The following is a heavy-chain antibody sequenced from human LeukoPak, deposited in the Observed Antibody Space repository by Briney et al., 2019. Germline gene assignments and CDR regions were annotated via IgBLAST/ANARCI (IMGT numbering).Heavy chain of an antibody. CDR2: ISNDGDT. V-gene: IGHV3-66*02. Sequence: GGSLRLSCAASGFTVSSNYMSWVRQGPGKGLECVSVISNDGDTYYADSVKGRFTISRDNSKNTLYLQMNSLRAEDTAVYYCARGPETLDYDSSGYYYVAIDYWGQGTLVTVSS. CDR3: ARGPETLDYDSSGYYYVAIDY. D-gene: IGHD3-22*01. CDR1: GFTVSSNY. J-gene: IGHJ4*02.